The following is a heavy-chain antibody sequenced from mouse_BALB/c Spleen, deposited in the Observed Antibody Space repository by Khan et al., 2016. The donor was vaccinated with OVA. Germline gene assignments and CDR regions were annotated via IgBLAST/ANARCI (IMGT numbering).Heavy chain of an antibody. D-gene: IGHD2-2*01. CDR3: KKFGYLFAY. J-gene: IGHJ3*01. Sequence: EVELVESGTVLARPGTSVKMSCKASGYTFTSYWMHWVKQRPGQGLEWIGAIYPGNSDTIYNQKFKGKAKLTVVTSTSTAYMELSSLTNEDSRVYYCKKFGYLFAYWGQGNLVTVSA. CDR1: GYTFTSYW. CDR2: IYPGNSDT. V-gene: IGHV1-5*01.